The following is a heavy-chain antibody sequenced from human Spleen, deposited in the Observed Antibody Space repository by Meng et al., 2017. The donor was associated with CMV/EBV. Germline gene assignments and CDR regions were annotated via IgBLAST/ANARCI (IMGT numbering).Heavy chain of an antibody. V-gene: IGHV3-48*04. CDR3: AREECSGGSCYGMDV. J-gene: IGHJ6*02. D-gene: IGHD2-15*01. CDR1: GFTLSYYS. Sequence: GESLKISCAVSGFTLSYYSVNWVRQAPGKGLEWVSYITSSSSMIFYADSVKGRFTVSRDNAKNSVYLEMNSLTAEDTAVYYCAREECSGGSCYGMDVWGQGTTVTVSS. CDR2: ITSSSSMI.